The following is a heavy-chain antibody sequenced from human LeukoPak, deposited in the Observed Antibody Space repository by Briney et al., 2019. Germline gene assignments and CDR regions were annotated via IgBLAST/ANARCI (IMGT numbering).Heavy chain of an antibody. CDR3: ARDGGYCSNTSCYYYGMDV. CDR1: GYTFTSYG. Sequence: ASVKVSCKASGYTFTSYGISWVRQAPGQGLEWMGWISAYNGNTNYAQKLQGRVTMTTDTSTSTAYMELRSLRSDDTAVYYCARDGGYCSNTSCYYYGMDVWGQGTTVTVSS. CDR2: ISAYNGNT. D-gene: IGHD2-2*01. V-gene: IGHV1-18*01. J-gene: IGHJ6*02.